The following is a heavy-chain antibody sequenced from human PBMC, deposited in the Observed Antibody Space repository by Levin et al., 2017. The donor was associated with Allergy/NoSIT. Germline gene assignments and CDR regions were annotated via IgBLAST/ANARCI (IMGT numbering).Heavy chain of an antibody. CDR3: GRQQYSGYDYLEFDS. J-gene: IGHJ4*02. CDR2: VYYSGSA. CDR1: GGSIYSYY. V-gene: IGHV4-59*08. Sequence: PSETLSLTCTVSGGSIYSYYATWIRQSPGKGLQWIGHVYYSGSATYNPSLKSRLSLSVVASKAQFSLKLSSVTAADTAVYYCGRQQYSGYDYLEFDSWGQGTLVTVSS. D-gene: IGHD5-12*01.